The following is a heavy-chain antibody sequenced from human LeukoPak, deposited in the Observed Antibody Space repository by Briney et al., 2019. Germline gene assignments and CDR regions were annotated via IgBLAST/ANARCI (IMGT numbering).Heavy chain of an antibody. D-gene: IGHD6-19*01. CDR2: ISYDGSNK. Sequence: GGSLRLSCAASGFTFSSYSMNWVRQAPGKGLEWVAVISYDGSNKYYADSVKGRFTISRDNSKNTLYLQMNSLRAEDTAVYYCARDRFPPASSGLDAFDIWGQGTMVTVSS. CDR1: GFTFSSYS. CDR3: ARDRFPPASSGLDAFDI. J-gene: IGHJ3*02. V-gene: IGHV3-30*03.